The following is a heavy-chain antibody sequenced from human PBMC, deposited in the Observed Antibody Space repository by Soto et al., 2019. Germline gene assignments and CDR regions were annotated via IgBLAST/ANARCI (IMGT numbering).Heavy chain of an antibody. J-gene: IGHJ4*02. D-gene: IGHD3-9*01. V-gene: IGHV5-51*01. Sequence: GESLKISCKGSGYNFANYWIGWVRQMPGIGLEWMGIIYPGNSDTRYSPSFQGQVTISADTSISTAYLEWSSLKASDTAIYYCARHVYYDVLKKNYWGQGTLVIVSS. CDR2: IYPGNSDT. CDR1: GYNFANYW. CDR3: ARHVYYDVLKKNY.